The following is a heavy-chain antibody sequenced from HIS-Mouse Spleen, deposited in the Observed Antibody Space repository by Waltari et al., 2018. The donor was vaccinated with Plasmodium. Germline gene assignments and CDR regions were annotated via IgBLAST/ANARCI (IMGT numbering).Heavy chain of an antibody. J-gene: IGHJ4*02. CDR3: ARAYYDFWSGYRFDY. V-gene: IGHV4-34*01. D-gene: IGHD3-3*01. Sequence: QVQLQQWGAGLLKPSETLSLPCAVYGGSSSGSYWSWIRQPPGKGLEWSGEINHSGRTNYNPSLKSRVTISVDTSKNQFSLKLSSVTAADTAVYYCARAYYDFWSGYRFDYWGQGTLVTVSS. CDR1: GGSSSGSY. CDR2: INHSGRT.